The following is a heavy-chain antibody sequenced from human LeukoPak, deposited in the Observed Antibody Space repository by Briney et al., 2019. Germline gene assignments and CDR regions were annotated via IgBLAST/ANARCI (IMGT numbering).Heavy chain of an antibody. CDR2: IRYDGSNK. D-gene: IGHD3-22*01. V-gene: IGHV3-30*02. CDR3: AKGYGGYWGVDAFDI. Sequence: PGGSLRLSCAASGFTFSSYGMHWVRQAPGKGLEWVAFIRYDGSNKYYADSVKGRFTISRDNSENTLYLQMNSLRAEDTAVYYCAKGYGGYWGVDAFDIWGQGQWSPSLQ. J-gene: IGHJ3*02. CDR1: GFTFSSYG.